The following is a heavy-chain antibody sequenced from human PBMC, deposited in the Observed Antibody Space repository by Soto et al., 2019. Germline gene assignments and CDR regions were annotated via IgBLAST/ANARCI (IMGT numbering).Heavy chain of an antibody. J-gene: IGHJ6*02. Sequence: EVQLVATGGGLIQPGGSLRLSCAASGFTVSSNYMSWVRQAPGKGLEWVSVIYSGGSTYYADSVKGRFTISRDNSKNTLYLQMNSLRAEDTAVYYCARDFPLYDFWSGYYQGGMDVWGQGTTVTVSS. D-gene: IGHD3-3*01. CDR1: GFTVSSNY. CDR3: ARDFPLYDFWSGYYQGGMDV. V-gene: IGHV3-53*02. CDR2: IYSGGST.